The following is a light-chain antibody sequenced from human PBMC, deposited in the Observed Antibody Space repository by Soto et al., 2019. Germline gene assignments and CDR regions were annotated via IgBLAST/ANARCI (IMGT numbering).Light chain of an antibody. CDR3: QSYGTSLSGLYV. V-gene: IGLV1-40*01. CDR2: SNN. CDR1: NSNIGAGYD. J-gene: IGLJ1*01. Sequence: QSALAQPPSVSGAPGQRVTISCTGSNSNIGAGYDVHWYQQLPGTAPKVLIYSNNNRPSGVPDRFSVSKSGTSASLAITGLQVEDEADYFCQSYGTSLSGLYVFGTGTKVTVL.